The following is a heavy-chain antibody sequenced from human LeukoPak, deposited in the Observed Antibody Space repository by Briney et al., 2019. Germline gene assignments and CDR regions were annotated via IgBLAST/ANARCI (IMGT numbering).Heavy chain of an antibody. D-gene: IGHD1-26*01. V-gene: IGHV4-59*01. CDR2: IYYSGST. CDR1: GGSSSSYY. Sequence: SETLSLTCTVSGGSSSSYYWSWIRQPPGKGXEWIGYIYYSGSTNYNPSLKSRVTISVDTSKNQFSLKLSSVTAADTAVYYCARGVYSGSYYRIDYWGQGTLVTVSS. CDR3: ARGVYSGSYYRIDY. J-gene: IGHJ4*02.